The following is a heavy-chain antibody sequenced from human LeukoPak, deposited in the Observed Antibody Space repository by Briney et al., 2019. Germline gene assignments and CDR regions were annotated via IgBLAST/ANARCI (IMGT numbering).Heavy chain of an antibody. CDR3: ARGSHSYYDSSGYNGYGMDV. D-gene: IGHD3-22*01. Sequence: GSSVKVSCKASGGTFSSYAISWVRQAPGQGLEWMGRIIPILGIANYAQKFQGRVTITADKSTSTAYMELSSLRSEDTAVYYCARGSHSYYDSSGYNGYGMDVWGQGTTVTVSS. J-gene: IGHJ6*02. CDR1: GGTFSSYA. V-gene: IGHV1-69*04. CDR2: IIPILGIA.